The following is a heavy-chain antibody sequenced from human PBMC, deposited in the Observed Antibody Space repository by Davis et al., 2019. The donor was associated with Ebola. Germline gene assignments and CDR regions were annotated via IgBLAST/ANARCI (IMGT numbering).Heavy chain of an antibody. CDR3: LSWGSTGNH. CDR2: ISPDGSQK. Sequence: GESLKISCTASGFTFSTYWMSWVRQTPGKGLEWVAHISPDGSQKYYVDSTKGRFTISRDNAENSLSLQMNSLGAEDTAIYYCLSWGSTGNHWGQGTRVSVSS. J-gene: IGHJ5*02. D-gene: IGHD7-27*01. CDR1: GFTFSTYW. V-gene: IGHV3-7*01.